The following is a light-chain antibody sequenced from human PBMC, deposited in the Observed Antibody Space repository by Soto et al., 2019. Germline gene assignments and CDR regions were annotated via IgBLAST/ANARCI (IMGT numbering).Light chain of an antibody. CDR1: QGISSY. CDR3: QQYYSYPFT. CDR2: AAS. J-gene: IGKJ3*01. V-gene: IGKV1-8*01. Sequence: AIRMTQSPSSLSASTGDRVTITCRASQGISSYLAWYQQKPGKAPKLLIYAASTLQRGVPSRFSGSGSGTDFTLTISCLQSEDIATYYCQQYYSYPFTFGPGTKVDIK.